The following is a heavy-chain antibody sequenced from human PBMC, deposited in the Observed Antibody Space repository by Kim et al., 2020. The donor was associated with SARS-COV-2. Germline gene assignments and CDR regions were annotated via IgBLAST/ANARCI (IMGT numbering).Heavy chain of an antibody. CDR2: INSDGSST. CDR1: GFTFSSYW. J-gene: IGHJ6*02. CDR3: ARVVQWLPPYYYYYVMDV. V-gene: IGHV3-74*01. D-gene: IGHD6-19*01. Sequence: GGSLRLSCAASGFTFSSYWMHWVRQAPGKGLVWVARINSDGSSTSYADSVKGRFTISRDNAKNTLYLQMNSLRAEDTAVYYCARVVQWLPPYYYYYVMDVWGQGTTVTVSS.